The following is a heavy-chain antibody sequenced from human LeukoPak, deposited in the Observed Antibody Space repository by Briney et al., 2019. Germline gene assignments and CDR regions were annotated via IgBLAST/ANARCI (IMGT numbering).Heavy chain of an antibody. CDR1: GFTVSSNY. CDR3: AREGPYGSGSYGPGDWYFDL. D-gene: IGHD3-10*01. CDR2: IYSGGST. Sequence: PGGSLRLSCAASGFTVSSNYMSWVRQAPGKGLEWVSVIYSGGSTYYADSVKGRFTISRDNSKNTLYLQMNSLRAEDTAVYYCAREGPYGSGSYGPGDWYFDLWGRGTLVTVSS. V-gene: IGHV3-66*01. J-gene: IGHJ2*01.